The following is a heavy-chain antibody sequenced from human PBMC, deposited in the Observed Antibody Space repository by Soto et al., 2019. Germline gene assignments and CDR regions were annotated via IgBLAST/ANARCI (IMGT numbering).Heavy chain of an antibody. J-gene: IGHJ6*02. V-gene: IGHV3-53*01. CDR3: VRPLSSGRNYGKDV. CDR2: IYYNGTT. CDR1: GLTVGDNY. D-gene: IGHD3-10*01. Sequence: VHLVESGGGLIQPGGSLRLSCAASGLTVGDNYMSWVRQAPGMGLEWVSAIYYNGTTYYADSVKGRFTISRDTSKNTLSLQMDSLRVEDTAVYYCVRPLSSGRNYGKDVWGQGTPVTVSS.